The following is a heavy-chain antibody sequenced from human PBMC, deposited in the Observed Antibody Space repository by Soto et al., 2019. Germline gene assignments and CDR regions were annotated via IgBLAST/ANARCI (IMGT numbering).Heavy chain of an antibody. CDR1: GFIFSSYG. CDR2: VWFDGSNE. V-gene: IGHV3-33*06. J-gene: IGHJ4*02. Sequence: QVQLVESGGGVVQPGRSLRLSCVASGFIFSSYGMHWVRQAPGKGLEWVAVVWFDGSNEFYADSVKGRFTISRDNSKKTLFLQMNSLRAEDTAVYYCAKMVGVSVAAAGFDLWGQGTQVTVSS. CDR3: AKMVGVSVAAAGFDL. D-gene: IGHD6-13*01.